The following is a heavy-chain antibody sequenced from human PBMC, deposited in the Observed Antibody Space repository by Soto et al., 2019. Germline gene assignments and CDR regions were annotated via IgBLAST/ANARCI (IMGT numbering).Heavy chain of an antibody. CDR2: VYYSGRT. D-gene: IGHD1-1*01. CDR1: GASVSSDTHY. Sequence: QESGPGLVKPSETLSLTCTVSGASVSSDTHYWAWVRQPLGKGLEWIGCVYYSGRTYYNPSLKRRVSISIDTSKNQFSVKLTSMTAADTAIYFCARQQLEFRNWFDSWGQGTLVTVSS. J-gene: IGHJ5*01. CDR3: ARQQLEFRNWFDS. V-gene: IGHV4-39*01.